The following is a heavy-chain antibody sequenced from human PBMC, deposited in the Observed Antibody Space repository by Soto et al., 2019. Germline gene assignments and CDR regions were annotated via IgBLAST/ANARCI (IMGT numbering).Heavy chain of an antibody. Sequence: SQTLTLTCAISGDSVSDSSVAWNWIRQSPSRGLEWLGRTYYRSKWYNDYAVSVKSRVSVNPDTAKNQFSLQLNSVTPEDTAVYYCARGSWDDVSGHYYMDVWGKGTTVTVSS. CDR2: TYYRSKWYN. CDR3: ARGSWDDVSGHYYMDV. V-gene: IGHV6-1*01. CDR1: GDSVSDSSVA. J-gene: IGHJ6*03. D-gene: IGHD1-1*01.